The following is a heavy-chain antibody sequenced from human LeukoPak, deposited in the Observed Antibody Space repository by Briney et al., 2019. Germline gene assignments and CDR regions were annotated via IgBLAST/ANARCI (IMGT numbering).Heavy chain of an antibody. CDR2: ISGSGGST. J-gene: IGHJ4*02. D-gene: IGHD3-10*01. CDR1: GFTFSSYA. Sequence: PGGSLRLSCAASGFTFSSYAMSWVRQAPGKGLEWVSAISGSGGSTYYADSVKGRFTISRDNSKNTLYLQMNSLRAEDTAVYYCAKGGGGMVSPYYFDYWGQGTLVTVSS. V-gene: IGHV3-23*01. CDR3: AKGGGGMVSPYYFDY.